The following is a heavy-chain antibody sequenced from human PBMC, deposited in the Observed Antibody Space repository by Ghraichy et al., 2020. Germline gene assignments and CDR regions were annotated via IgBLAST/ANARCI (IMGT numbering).Heavy chain of an antibody. Sequence: TLSLTCAISGDSVSNNDATWNWIRQSPSRGLEWLGRTYYRSNWYTNYAVSVSSRIIIDADTSKNQFSLHLNSVTPEDTAVYYCARDLLFDPLVTTNFDYWGQGTRVTVSS. CDR2: TYYRSNWYT. D-gene: IGHD4-17*01. V-gene: IGHV6-1*01. J-gene: IGHJ4*02. CDR1: GDSVSNNDAT. CDR3: ARDLLFDPLVTTNFDY.